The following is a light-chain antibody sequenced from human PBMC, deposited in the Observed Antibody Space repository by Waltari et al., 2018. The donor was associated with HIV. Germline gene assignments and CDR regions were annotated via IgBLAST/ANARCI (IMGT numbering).Light chain of an antibody. CDR3: RSYSRTNTWV. Sequence: QSALTQPASVSGSPAQSITISCTGTSWDIGTYNYVPWYQQHPGKAPKLIIFDVNNRPSGISDRFSGSKSANMASLTISGLQAADEADYYCRSYSRTNTWVFGGGTRLTVL. CDR1: SWDIGTYNY. J-gene: IGLJ3*02. V-gene: IGLV2-14*03. CDR2: DVN.